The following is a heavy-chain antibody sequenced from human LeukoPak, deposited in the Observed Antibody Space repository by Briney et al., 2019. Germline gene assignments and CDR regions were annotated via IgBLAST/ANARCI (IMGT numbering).Heavy chain of an antibody. CDR3: AKDGYCSSTSCRATPFDH. Sequence: GGSLRLSCAASGFTFSSYAMSWVRQAPGKGLEWVSAISGSGGSTYYADSVKGRFTISRDNSKNTLYLQMNSLRAEDTAVYYCAKDGYCSSTSCRATPFDHWGQGTLVTVSS. D-gene: IGHD2-2*03. CDR1: GFTFSSYA. CDR2: ISGSGGST. V-gene: IGHV3-23*01. J-gene: IGHJ5*02.